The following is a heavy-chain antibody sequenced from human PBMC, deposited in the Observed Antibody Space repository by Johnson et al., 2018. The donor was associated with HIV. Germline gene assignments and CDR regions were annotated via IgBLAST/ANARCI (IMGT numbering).Heavy chain of an antibody. Sequence: VQLVESGGGLVQPGGSLRLSCTASGFTVSSNYMSWVRQAPGKGLEWLSVIYSGGSTYYADSVKGRFTISRDNSKNTLYLLMNNQRAEDTAVYFCAKGIGPYLPVAAFDIWGQGTMVTVSS. CDR2: IYSGGST. V-gene: IGHV3-66*01. CDR1: GFTVSSNY. D-gene: IGHD2-15*01. CDR3: AKGIGPYLPVAAFDI. J-gene: IGHJ3*02.